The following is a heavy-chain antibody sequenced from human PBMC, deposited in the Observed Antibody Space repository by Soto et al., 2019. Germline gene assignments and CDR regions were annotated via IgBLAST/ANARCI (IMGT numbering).Heavy chain of an antibody. CDR3: ALRPIVGADI. CDR1: GGSISNSNW. V-gene: IGHV4-4*02. Sequence: QVQLQESGPGLVKPSGTLSLTCAVFGGSISNSNWWTWVRQPPGKGLDWIGEIFHSGSTNYNSSLMGRVTISVDKANNQFSLKLSSVAAADTAVYYCALRPIVGADIWGQGTLVTVSS. D-gene: IGHD1-26*01. J-gene: IGHJ4*02. CDR2: IFHSGST.